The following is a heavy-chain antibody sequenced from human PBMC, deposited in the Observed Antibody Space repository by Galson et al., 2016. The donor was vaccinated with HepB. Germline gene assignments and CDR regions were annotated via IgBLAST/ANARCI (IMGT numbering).Heavy chain of an antibody. CDR3: ATLSYSISYRYWFDP. CDR1: VFTDSSNY. V-gene: IGHV3-53*01. D-gene: IGHD3-3*02. J-gene: IGHJ5*02. Sequence: SLRLSCAASVFTDSSNYMSWVRQAPGKGLEWVSVLYIDGRTYYADSVKGRFTTSRDDSKNTLYLQMNSLRAEDTSVYYCATLSYSISYRYWFDPLGQGTLVTVSS. CDR2: LYIDGRT.